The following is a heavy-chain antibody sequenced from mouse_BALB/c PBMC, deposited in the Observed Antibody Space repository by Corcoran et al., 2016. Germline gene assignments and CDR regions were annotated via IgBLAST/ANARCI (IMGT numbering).Heavy chain of an antibody. D-gene: IGHD4-1*01. CDR2: ISYDGSN. CDR3: ASGTYYFDY. V-gene: IGHV3-6*02. CDR1: GYSITSGYY. Sequence: DVQLQESGPGLVKPSQSLSLTCSVTGYSITSGYYWNWIRQFPGNKLEWMGYISYDGSNNYNPSLKNRISITRDTSKNQFFLKLNSVTTEDTATYYCASGTYYFDYWGQGTTLSVS. J-gene: IGHJ2*01.